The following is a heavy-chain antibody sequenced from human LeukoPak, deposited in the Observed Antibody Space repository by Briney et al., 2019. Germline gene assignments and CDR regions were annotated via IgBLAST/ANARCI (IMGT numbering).Heavy chain of an antibody. Sequence: SETLSLTCTVSGGSISSGSYYWSWIRQPAGKGLERIGRMYTSGSTNYNPSLKSRVTISVDTSKNQFSLKLSSVTAADTAVYYCARDRPNYDFWSGYPYGDAFDIWGQGTMVTVSS. D-gene: IGHD3-3*01. V-gene: IGHV4-61*02. CDR2: MYTSGST. CDR3: ARDRPNYDFWSGYPYGDAFDI. J-gene: IGHJ3*02. CDR1: GGSISSGSYY.